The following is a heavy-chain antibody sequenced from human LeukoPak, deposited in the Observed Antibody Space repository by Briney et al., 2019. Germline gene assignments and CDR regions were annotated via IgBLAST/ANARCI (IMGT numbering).Heavy chain of an antibody. CDR3: AIIGERLRLGELSLDFSR. J-gene: IGHJ4*02. D-gene: IGHD3-16*02. Sequence: PGGSLRLSCAASGFTFSSYSMNWVRQAPGKGLEWVSSISSSSSYIYYADSVKGRFTISRDNAKNSLYLQMNSLRAEDTAVYYCAIIGERLRLGELSLDFSRWGQGTLVTVSS. V-gene: IGHV3-21*01. CDR2: ISSSSSYI. CDR1: GFTFSSYS.